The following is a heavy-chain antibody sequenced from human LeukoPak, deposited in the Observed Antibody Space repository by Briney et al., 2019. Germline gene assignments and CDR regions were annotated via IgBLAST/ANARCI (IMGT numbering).Heavy chain of an antibody. D-gene: IGHD1-20*01. Sequence: ASVKVSCKASGYTCTGYYMHWVRQAPGQGLEWMGWINPNSGGTNYAQKFQGWVTMTRDTSISTAYMELSRLRSDDTAVYYCARGAYNWNWFDPWGQGTLVTVSS. V-gene: IGHV1-2*04. CDR3: ARGAYNWNWFDP. J-gene: IGHJ5*02. CDR1: GYTCTGYY. CDR2: INPNSGGT.